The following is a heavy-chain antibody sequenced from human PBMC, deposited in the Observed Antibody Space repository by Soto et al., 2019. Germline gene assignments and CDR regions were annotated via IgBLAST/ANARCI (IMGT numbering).Heavy chain of an antibody. D-gene: IGHD1-1*01. Sequence: GGSLRLSCAASGFTFSSYSMNWVRQAPGKGLEWVSSISSSSSYIYYADSVKGRFTISRDNAKNSLYLQMNSLRAEDTAVYYCARDPGVQLGNYYYYGMDVWGQGTTVTVS. V-gene: IGHV3-21*01. CDR3: ARDPGVQLGNYYYYGMDV. CDR1: GFTFSSYS. CDR2: ISSSSSYI. J-gene: IGHJ6*02.